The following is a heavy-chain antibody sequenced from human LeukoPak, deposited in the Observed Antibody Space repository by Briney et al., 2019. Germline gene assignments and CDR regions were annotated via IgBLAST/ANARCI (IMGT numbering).Heavy chain of an antibody. CDR1: GGTFSSYA. CDR3: ARGSSRTASTRFVDWFDP. Sequence: ASVKVSCKASGGTFSSYAISWVRQAPGQGLEWMGRIIPIFGTANYAQKFQGRVTITTDESTSTAYMELSSLRSEDTAVYYCARGSSRTASTRFVDWFDPWGQGTLVTVSS. J-gene: IGHJ5*02. D-gene: IGHD6-6*01. CDR2: IIPIFGTA. V-gene: IGHV1-69*05.